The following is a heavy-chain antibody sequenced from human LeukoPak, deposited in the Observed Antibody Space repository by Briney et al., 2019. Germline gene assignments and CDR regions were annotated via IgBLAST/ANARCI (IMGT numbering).Heavy chain of an antibody. V-gene: IGHV3-33*01. CDR1: GFTLSSYG. Sequence: GGSLRLSCAASGFTLSSYGMHWVRQAPGKGLEWVAVIWYDGSNKYYADSVKGRFTISRDNSKNTLYLQMNSLRAEDTAVYYCARDRGYCSSTSCYSNWFDPWGQGTLVTVSS. CDR3: ARDRGYCSSTSCYSNWFDP. CDR2: IWYDGSNK. J-gene: IGHJ5*02. D-gene: IGHD2-2*03.